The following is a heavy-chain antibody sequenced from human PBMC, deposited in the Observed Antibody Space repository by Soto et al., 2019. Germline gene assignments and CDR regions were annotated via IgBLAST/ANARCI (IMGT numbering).Heavy chain of an antibody. CDR1: GFTFSSYV. CDR3: AKDTGKERIAAAGTRPNWFDP. J-gene: IGHJ5*02. CDR2: ISGSGGST. D-gene: IGHD6-13*01. V-gene: IGHV3-23*01. Sequence: PGGSLRLSCAASGFTFSSYVMSWVRQAPGKGLEWVSAISGSGGSTYYADSVKGRFTISRDNSKNTLYLQMNSLRAEDTAVYYCAKDTGKERIAAAGTRPNWFDPWGQGTLVTVSS.